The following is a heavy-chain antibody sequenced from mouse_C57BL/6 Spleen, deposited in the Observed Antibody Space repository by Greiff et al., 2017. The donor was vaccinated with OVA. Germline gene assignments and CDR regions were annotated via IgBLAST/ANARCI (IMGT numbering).Heavy chain of an antibody. CDR2: IRSKSSNYAT. D-gene: IGHD1-1*01. Sequence: EVQRVESGGGLVQPKGSLKLSCAASGFTFNTYAMHWVRQAPGKGLEWVARIRSKSSNYATYYADSVKDRFTISRDDSQSMLYLQMNNLKTEDTAMYYCVREDYGSSFDAMDYWGQGTSVTVSS. CDR1: GFTFNTYA. CDR3: VREDYGSSFDAMDY. V-gene: IGHV10-3*01. J-gene: IGHJ4*01.